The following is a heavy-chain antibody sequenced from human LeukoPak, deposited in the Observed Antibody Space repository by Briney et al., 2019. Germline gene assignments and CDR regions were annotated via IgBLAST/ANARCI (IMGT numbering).Heavy chain of an antibody. CDR2: ISGSGGST. J-gene: IGHJ4*02. D-gene: IGHD1-26*01. CDR1: GFTFSNYA. CDR3: ARDHVTGYSGSFEDY. Sequence: PGGSLRLSCAASGFTFSNYAMSWVRQAPGKGLEWVSVISGSGGSTFYADSVKGRFTISRDNAKNSLYLQMNSLRAEDTAVYYCARDHVTGYSGSFEDYWAQGTLVSV. V-gene: IGHV3-23*01.